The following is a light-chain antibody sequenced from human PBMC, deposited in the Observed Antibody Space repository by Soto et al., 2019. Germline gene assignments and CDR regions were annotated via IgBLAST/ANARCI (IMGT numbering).Light chain of an antibody. CDR1: SSDVGGNKY. V-gene: IGLV2-14*01. J-gene: IGLJ1*01. CDR2: DVS. CDR3: SAFTGTTYV. Sequence: QSVLTQPASVSGSPGQSITISCTGSSSDVGGNKYVSWYQQYPGKAPKLMICDVSNRPSGVSNRFSGSKSGNTASLTISVLQAEDEADYYCSAFTGTTYVFGTGTKVTVL.